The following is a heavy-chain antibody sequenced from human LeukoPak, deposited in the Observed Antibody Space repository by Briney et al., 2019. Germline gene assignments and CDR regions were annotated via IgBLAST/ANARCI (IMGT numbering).Heavy chain of an antibody. J-gene: IGHJ5*01. Sequence: QSQTLSLTCAISGDRVSSKNGAWNWIRQSPSRGLEWLGRTYYRSKWYDEYADSVKGRVTISPDTSKNQFSLHVYSVTPGDTAVYYCARDLGTSGWYTFDFWGQGTLVTVSS. V-gene: IGHV6-1*01. CDR2: TYYRSKWYD. D-gene: IGHD6-19*01. CDR3: ARDLGTSGWYTFDF. CDR1: GDRVSSKNGA.